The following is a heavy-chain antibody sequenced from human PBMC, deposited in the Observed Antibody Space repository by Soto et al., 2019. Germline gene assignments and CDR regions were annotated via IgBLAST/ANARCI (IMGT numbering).Heavy chain of an antibody. V-gene: IGHV1-2*02. D-gene: IGHD4-17*01. CDR3: ARANDGDSGYYYYGMDV. CDR1: GYTFTGYY. CDR2: INPNSGGT. J-gene: IGHJ6*02. Sequence: ASVKVSCKASGYTFTGYYMHWVRQAPGRGLEWMGWINPNSGGTNYAQKFQGRVTMTRDTSISTAYMELSRLRSDDTAVYYCARANDGDSGYYYYGMDVWGQGTTVTVSS.